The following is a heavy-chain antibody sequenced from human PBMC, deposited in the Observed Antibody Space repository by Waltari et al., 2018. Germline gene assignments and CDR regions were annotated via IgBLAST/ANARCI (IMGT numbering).Heavy chain of an antibody. V-gene: IGHV4-39*01. D-gene: IGHD4-17*01. Sequence: QVQLQESGPGLVKPSETLSLTCTVSGGSISSNYNWGWIRQPPGKGLEWMGNMQYRGTTFHNPSLESRVTISLDTSRNQFSLRLSSVYAADTAVYFCGRIAFGDDGGYFQYWGQGTLVTVSS. CDR2: MQYRGTT. CDR1: GGSISSNYN. CDR3: GRIAFGDDGGYFQY. J-gene: IGHJ1*01.